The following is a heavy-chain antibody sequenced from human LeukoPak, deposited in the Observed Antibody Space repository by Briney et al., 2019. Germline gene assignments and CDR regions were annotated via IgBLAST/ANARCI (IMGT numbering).Heavy chain of an antibody. CDR1: GFTFSSYA. Sequence: PGGSLRLSCAASGFTFSSYAMHWVRQAPGKGLEWVAVISYDGSNKYYADSVKGRFTISRDNSKNTLYLQMNSLRAEDTAVYYCARPYDSSGYYVKNYFDYWGQGTLVTVSS. CDR2: ISYDGSNK. CDR3: ARPYDSSGYYVKNYFDY. J-gene: IGHJ4*02. D-gene: IGHD3-22*01. V-gene: IGHV3-30-3*01.